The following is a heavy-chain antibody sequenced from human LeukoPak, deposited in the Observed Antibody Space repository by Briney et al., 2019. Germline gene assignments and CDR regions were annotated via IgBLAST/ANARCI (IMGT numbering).Heavy chain of an antibody. J-gene: IGHJ4*02. CDR3: AKDLQGQYYYDSSGYYGFDY. CDR1: GFTFSSYA. V-gene: IGHV3-23*01. CDR2: VSASGGNT. Sequence: GGSLRLSCAASGFTFSSYAMSWVRQAPGKGLEWVSLVSASGGNTYYADSVKGRFTISRDNSKNTLYLQMNSLRAEDTAVYYCAKDLQGQYYYDSSGYYGFDYWGQGTLVTVSS. D-gene: IGHD3-22*01.